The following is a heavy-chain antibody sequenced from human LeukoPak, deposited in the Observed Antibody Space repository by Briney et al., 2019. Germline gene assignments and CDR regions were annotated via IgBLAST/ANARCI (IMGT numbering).Heavy chain of an antibody. D-gene: IGHD4-17*01. CDR2: IYYSGST. J-gene: IGHJ4*02. V-gene: IGHV4-59*08. CDR3: ARHYYGDYFDY. Sequence: SETLSLTCTVPGGSISSYYWSWIRQPPGKGLEWIGYIYYSGSTNYNPSLKSRVTISVDTSKNQFSLKLSSVTAADTAVYYCARHYYGDYFDYWGQGTLVTVSS. CDR1: GGSISSYY.